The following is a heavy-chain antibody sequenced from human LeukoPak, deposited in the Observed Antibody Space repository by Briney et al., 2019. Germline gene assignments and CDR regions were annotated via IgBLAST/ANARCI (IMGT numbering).Heavy chain of an antibody. CDR1: GYTFTNYA. Sequence: ASVKVSCKASGYTFTNYAMHWVRQAPGQRLEWMGWTNTGNGNTKYSQEFQGRVTITRDTSANTAYMQLSSLRSEDTAVYFCATHSPEWRYSGYYNFYYMDDWGKGTTVTVSS. V-gene: IGHV1-3*02. D-gene: IGHD5-12*01. CDR3: ATHSPEWRYSGYYNFYYMDD. CDR2: TNTGNGNT. J-gene: IGHJ6*03.